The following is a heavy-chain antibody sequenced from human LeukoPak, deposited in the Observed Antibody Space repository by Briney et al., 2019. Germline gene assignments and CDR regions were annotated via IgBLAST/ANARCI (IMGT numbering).Heavy chain of an antibody. V-gene: IGHV4-34*01. CDR2: INHSGST. CDR3: ASKTIFGVVIILEYFQH. D-gene: IGHD3-3*01. CDR1: GGSFSGYY. Sequence: SETLSLTCAVYGGSFSGYYWSWIRQPPGKGLEWIGEINHSGSTSYNPSLKSRVTISVDTSKNQFSLKLSSVTAADTAVYYCASKTIFGVVIILEYFQHWGQGTLVTVSS. J-gene: IGHJ1*01.